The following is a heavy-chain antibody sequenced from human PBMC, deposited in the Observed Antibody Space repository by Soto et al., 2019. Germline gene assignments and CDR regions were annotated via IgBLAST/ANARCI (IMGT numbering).Heavy chain of an antibody. D-gene: IGHD4-17*01. J-gene: IGHJ6*02. CDR1: GFTFSSYA. Sequence: QVQLVESGGGVVQPGRSLRLSCAASGFTFSSYAMHWVRQAPGKGLEWVAVISYDGSNKYYADSVKGRFTISRDNSKKTLYLQMNSLRAEDTAVYYCARAHGDYRYYYYGMDVWGQGTTVTVSS. CDR2: ISYDGSNK. V-gene: IGHV3-30-3*01. CDR3: ARAHGDYRYYYYGMDV.